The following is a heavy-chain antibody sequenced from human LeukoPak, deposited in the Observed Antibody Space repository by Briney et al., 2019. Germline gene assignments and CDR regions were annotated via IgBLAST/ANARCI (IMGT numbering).Heavy chain of an antibody. Sequence: RPGGSLRLSCAASGFTFSSYGMHWVRQAPGKGLEWVAVISYDGSNKYYADSVKGRFTISRDNSKNTLYLQMNSLRAEDTAVYYCAKVIVAWDGSGSMLYYGMDVWGKGTTVTVSS. D-gene: IGHD3-10*01. J-gene: IGHJ6*04. CDR3: AKVIVAWDGSGSMLYYGMDV. CDR2: ISYDGSNK. CDR1: GFTFSSYG. V-gene: IGHV3-30*18.